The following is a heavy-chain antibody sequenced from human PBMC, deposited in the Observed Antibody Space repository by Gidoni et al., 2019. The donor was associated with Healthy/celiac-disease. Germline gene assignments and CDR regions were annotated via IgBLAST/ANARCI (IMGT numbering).Heavy chain of an antibody. D-gene: IGHD1-1*01. CDR2: ISSSTRTI. Sequence: EVQLGESGGGLVQPGGSRRRAGAAAGLTCSSYSMNWVRQAPGKGLECVSYISSSTRTIYYAASVKGRFTISRDNAKNSLYLQMNSLRTEDTAVYYCARELEGSVYYGMDVWGQGTTVTVSS. J-gene: IGHJ6*02. V-gene: IGHV3-48*01. CDR3: ARELEGSVYYGMDV. CDR1: GLTCSSYS.